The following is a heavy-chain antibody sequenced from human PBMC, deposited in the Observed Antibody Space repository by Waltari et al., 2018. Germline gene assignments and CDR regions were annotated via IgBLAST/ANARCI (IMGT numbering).Heavy chain of an antibody. CDR1: GFPFDHYA. J-gene: IGHJ4*02. D-gene: IGHD3-10*01. Sequence: EVQLLESGGTLVQPGGSLRLSCEASGFPFDHYALTWVRQAPGKGLEWVSVISRSGGGTYFADSLKGRFSISRDNSKNTLFLQMSSLRVEDTAMYYCARVIGSGSYHYFDYWGQGTLVTVSS. CDR2: ISRSGGGT. CDR3: ARVIGSGSYHYFDY. V-gene: IGHV3-23*01.